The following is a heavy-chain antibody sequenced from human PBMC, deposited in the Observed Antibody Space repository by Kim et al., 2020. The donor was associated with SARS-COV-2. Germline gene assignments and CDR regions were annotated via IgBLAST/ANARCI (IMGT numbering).Heavy chain of an antibody. D-gene: IGHD2-15*01. Sequence: VKGRFTTSRDNAKNTLYLQMNSLRAEDTAVYYCARLYCRGGSCYYALDYWGQGTLVTVSS. CDR3: ARLYCRGGSCYYALDY. V-gene: IGHV3-74*01. J-gene: IGHJ4*02.